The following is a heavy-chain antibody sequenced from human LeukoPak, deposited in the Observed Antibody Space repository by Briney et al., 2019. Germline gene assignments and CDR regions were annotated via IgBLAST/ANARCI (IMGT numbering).Heavy chain of an antibody. CDR3: ARSLDAGNPPESGY. CDR2: ITPYNGNT. CDR1: GYTFSSYG. J-gene: IGHJ4*02. Sequence: GASVKVSCEASGYTFSSYGISWVRQASGQGLEWMGWITPYNGNTNYAQNSHGRVTMTTDTSTSTAYMELRSLRSDDTAVYYCARSLDAGNPPESGYWGQGTLVTVSS. D-gene: IGHD4-23*01. V-gene: IGHV1-18*01.